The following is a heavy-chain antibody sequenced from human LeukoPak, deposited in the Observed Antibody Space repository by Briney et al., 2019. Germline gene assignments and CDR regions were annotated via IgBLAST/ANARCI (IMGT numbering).Heavy chain of an antibody. Sequence: QPGRSLRLSCAASGFTFDGYAMHWVRQAPGKGLEWVSGISWNSGSIGYADSVKGRFTIPRDNAKNSLYLQMNSLRAEDTALYYCAKGYRRYCTNGVCYDRPSPLDYWGQGTLVTVSS. CDR1: GFTFDGYA. J-gene: IGHJ4*02. CDR2: ISWNSGSI. D-gene: IGHD2-8*01. V-gene: IGHV3-9*01. CDR3: AKGYRRYCTNGVCYDRPSPLDY.